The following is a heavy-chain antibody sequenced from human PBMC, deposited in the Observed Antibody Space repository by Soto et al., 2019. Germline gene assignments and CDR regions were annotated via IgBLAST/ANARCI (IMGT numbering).Heavy chain of an antibody. CDR1: GGTFSNYA. V-gene: IGHV1-69*01. J-gene: IGHJ6*02. CDR2: IIPIVGTG. D-gene: IGHD2-2*01. Sequence: QVQLVQSGAEVRKPGSSVTVSCKASGGTFSNYAISWVRQAPGQGLEWMGGIIPIVGTGSYAQKFQGRVTITADEATTTAYMELSSLRFEDTAVYYCARVVILVPTASTHSYYHMDVWGPGTTVTVSS. CDR3: ARVVILVPTASTHSYYHMDV.